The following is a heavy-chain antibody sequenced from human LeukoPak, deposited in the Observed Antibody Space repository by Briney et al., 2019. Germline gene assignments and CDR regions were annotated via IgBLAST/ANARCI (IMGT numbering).Heavy chain of an antibody. V-gene: IGHV1-69*15. CDR1: RGIFRSYA. CDR2: IIPVFGTT. CDR3: ARGTGTGSDLAD. J-gene: IGHJ4*02. Sequence: ASVKVSCKASRGIFRSYAFSWVRQAPGQGLGWMGRIIPVFGTTIYAQKFQGRVTITADEYTRIAYMELTSLRSDDTAVYYCARGTGTGSDLADWGQGTPVTVSS. D-gene: IGHD1-26*01.